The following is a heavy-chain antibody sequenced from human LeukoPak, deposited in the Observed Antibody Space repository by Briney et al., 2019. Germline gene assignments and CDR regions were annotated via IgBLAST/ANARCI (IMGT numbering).Heavy chain of an antibody. CDR2: ISYDGSNK. CDR1: GFTFSSYA. J-gene: IGHJ4*02. Sequence: GRSLRLSCAASGFTFSSYAMHWVRQAPGKWLEWVAVISYDGSNKYYADSVKGRFTISRDNSKNTLYLQMNSLRAEDTAVYYCARGVGYCSGGSCHYYFDYWGQGTLVTVSS. CDR3: ARGVGYCSGGSCHYYFDY. D-gene: IGHD2-15*01. V-gene: IGHV3-30-3*01.